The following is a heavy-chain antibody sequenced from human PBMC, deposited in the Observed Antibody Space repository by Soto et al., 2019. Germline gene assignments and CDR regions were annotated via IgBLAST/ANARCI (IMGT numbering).Heavy chain of an antibody. D-gene: IGHD4-17*01. CDR3: ASPTVTPHYGMDV. CDR2: ISSSGSTI. V-gene: IGHV3-11*01. CDR1: GFTFSDYY. J-gene: IGHJ6*02. Sequence: QVQLVESGGGLVKPGGSLRLSCAASGFTFSDYYMSWIRQAPGKGLEWGSYISSSGSTIYYADSVKGRLTISRDNAKNSLYLQMNSLRAEDTAVYYFASPTVTPHYGMDVWGQGTTVTVSS.